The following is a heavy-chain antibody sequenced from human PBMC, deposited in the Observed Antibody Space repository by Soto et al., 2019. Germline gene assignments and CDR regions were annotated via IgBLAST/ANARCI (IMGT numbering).Heavy chain of an antibody. CDR2: ISGSGGST. D-gene: IGHD6-6*01. J-gene: IGHJ2*01. CDR3: AKDPRSSSVWYFDL. V-gene: IGHV3-23*01. Sequence: EVQLLESGGGLVQPGGSLRLSCVASGITFSNYVMTWVRQAPGKGLEWVSSISGSGGSTFYADSVKGRFTISRDNAKNTMYLQMNSLRPEDTAVYYCAKDPRSSSVWYFDLWGRGSLVTVSS. CDR1: GITFSNYV.